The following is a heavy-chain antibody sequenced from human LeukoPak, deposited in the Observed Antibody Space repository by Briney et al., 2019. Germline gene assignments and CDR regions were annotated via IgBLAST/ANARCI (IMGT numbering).Heavy chain of an antibody. CDR1: GFTFSSYA. CDR2: ISGSGGST. CDR3: AKGDIPSRSPIDY. J-gene: IGHJ4*02. D-gene: IGHD2-15*01. V-gene: IGHV3-23*01. Sequence: PGGSLRLSCAASGFTFSSYAMSWVRQAPGKGLEWVSAISGSGGSTYYADSVKGRFTISRDNSKNTLYLQMNSLRAEDTGVYYCAKGDIPSRSPIDYWGQGTLVTVSS.